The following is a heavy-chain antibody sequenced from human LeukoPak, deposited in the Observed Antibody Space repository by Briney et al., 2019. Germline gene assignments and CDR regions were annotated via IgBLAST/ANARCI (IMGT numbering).Heavy chain of an antibody. Sequence: GGSLRLSCAASGFTFSNYAMSWVRQAPGKVLEWASLIATSDNTYYADSVKGRFTISRDNSKNTVYLQMNSLRAEDTAIYYCATYFYSRTLRYFDYWGQGSLVTVSS. CDR2: IATSDNT. J-gene: IGHJ4*02. CDR1: GFTFSNYA. CDR3: ATYFYSRTLRYFDY. D-gene: IGHD6-13*01. V-gene: IGHV3-23*01.